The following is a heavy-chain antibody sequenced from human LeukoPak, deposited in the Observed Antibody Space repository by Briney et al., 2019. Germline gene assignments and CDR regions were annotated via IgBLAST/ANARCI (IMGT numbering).Heavy chain of an antibody. CDR1: GYTFTSYG. V-gene: IGHV1-18*01. Sequence: GASVKVSCKASGYTFTSYGISWVRQAPGQGLEWMGWISAYNGNTNYAQKLQGRVTMTTDTSTSTAYMELRSLRSDDTAVYYCAGQLGIAAAGTFDYWGQGTLVTVSS. D-gene: IGHD6-13*01. J-gene: IGHJ4*02. CDR3: AGQLGIAAAGTFDY. CDR2: ISAYNGNT.